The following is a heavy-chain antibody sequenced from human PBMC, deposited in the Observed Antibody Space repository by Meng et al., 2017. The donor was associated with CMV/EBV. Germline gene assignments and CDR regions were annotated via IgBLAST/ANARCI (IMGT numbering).Heavy chain of an antibody. Sequence: ASVNVSCKASGYTFTGYYMHWVRQAPGQGLEWMGWSNPNSGGTKYAKKLQGRVTMTRDTSISTAYMELSRLRSDDTAVYYCARDLGWCWDYGGNSCRRWFDPWGQGTLVTVSS. J-gene: IGHJ5*02. D-gene: IGHD4-23*01. V-gene: IGHV1-2*02. CDR3: ARDLGWCWDYGGNSCRRWFDP. CDR2: SNPNSGGT. CDR1: GYTFTGYY.